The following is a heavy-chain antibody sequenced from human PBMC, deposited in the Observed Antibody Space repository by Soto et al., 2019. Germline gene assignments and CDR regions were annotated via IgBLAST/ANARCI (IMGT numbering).Heavy chain of an antibody. Sequence: SETLSLTCTISGGSISVYYWSWIRQSPRQGLEWIGYVYDNGRPSYSPSLKSRVTISADTSKNQVSLKLTSATAADTAVYYCARGVGSSPPRYWGRGTLVTVSS. CDR1: GGSISVYY. D-gene: IGHD3-9*01. J-gene: IGHJ4*02. V-gene: IGHV4-59*01. CDR2: VYDNGRP. CDR3: ARGVGSSPPRY.